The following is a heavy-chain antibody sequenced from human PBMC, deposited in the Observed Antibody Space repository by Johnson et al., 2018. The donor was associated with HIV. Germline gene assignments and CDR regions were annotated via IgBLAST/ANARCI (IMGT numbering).Heavy chain of an antibody. J-gene: IGHJ3*01. Sequence: QVQLVESGGGVVHPGGSLRLSCAASGFTFSTFAIHWVRQAPGKGLDCVAVISYDGINKYYAASVKGRFTISRDNSENTAYLQMNGLTVEDTAMYYCGRDYDYDNSDQSGIDVFDVWGQGTKVTVSS. CDR1: GFTFSTFA. D-gene: IGHD3-22*01. CDR3: GRDYDYDNSDQSGIDVFDV. CDR2: ISYDGINK. V-gene: IGHV3-30-3*01.